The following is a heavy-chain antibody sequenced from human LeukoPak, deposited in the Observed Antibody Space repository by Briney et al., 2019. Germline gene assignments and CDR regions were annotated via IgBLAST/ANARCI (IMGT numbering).Heavy chain of an antibody. CDR1: GYAFTSSA. Sequence: ASVKVSCKASGYAFTSSALNWVRQAPGQELEWMGWINTNTGNPTYAQGFTGRFVFSLDTSVSTAYLQISSLKAEDTAVYYCATDLKKGDSGCFDYWGQGTLVTVSS. CDR3: ATDLKKGDSGCFDY. J-gene: IGHJ4*02. D-gene: IGHD6-19*01. V-gene: IGHV7-4-1*02. CDR2: INTNTGNP.